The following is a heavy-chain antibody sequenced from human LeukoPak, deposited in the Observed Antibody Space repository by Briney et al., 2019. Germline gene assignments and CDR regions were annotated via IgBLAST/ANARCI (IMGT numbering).Heavy chain of an antibody. CDR3: TKDQDFRLGSMDF. D-gene: IGHD7-27*01. CDR1: GFTFSSYG. CDR2: ITDVGDRA. J-gene: IGHJ4*02. Sequence: GGSLRLSCAASGFTFSSYGMTWVRQAPGKGLEWVSTITDVGDRALYIDSVRGRFTIFRDDSKNTLYLQMNSLRAEDTAVYYCTKDQDFRLGSMDFWGQGTLVTVSS. V-gene: IGHV3-23*01.